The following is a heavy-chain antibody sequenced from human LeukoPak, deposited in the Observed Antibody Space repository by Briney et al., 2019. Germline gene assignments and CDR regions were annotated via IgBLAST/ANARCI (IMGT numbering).Heavy chain of an antibody. V-gene: IGHV3-30*04. Sequence: GRSLRLSCAASGFTFSSYAMHWVRQAPGKGLEWVAVISYDGSNKYYADSVKGRFTISRDNSKNTLYLQMNSLRAEDTAVYYCARKGAVAGTFDYWGQGTLVTVSS. J-gene: IGHJ4*02. CDR1: GFTFSSYA. D-gene: IGHD6-19*01. CDR2: ISYDGSNK. CDR3: ARKGAVAGTFDY.